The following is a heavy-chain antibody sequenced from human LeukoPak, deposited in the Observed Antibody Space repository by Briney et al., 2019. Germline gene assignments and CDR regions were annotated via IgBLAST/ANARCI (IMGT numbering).Heavy chain of an antibody. J-gene: IGHJ3*02. D-gene: IGHD5-24*01. CDR1: GPSIGTYS. CDR2: IYTTGSA. CDR3: ARHRAEMATITDDTFDM. Sequence: SETLPLTCTVSGPSIGTYSWSWIRQPPGKGLEWIGYIYTTGSAHYNPSLKSRVTMSLDTSKNQFSLRLTSVTAADTAVFYCARHRAEMATITDDTFDMWGRGTMVTVSS. V-gene: IGHV4-4*09.